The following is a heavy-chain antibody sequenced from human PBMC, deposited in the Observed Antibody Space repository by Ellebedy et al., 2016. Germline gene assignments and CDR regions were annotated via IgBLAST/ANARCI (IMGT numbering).Heavy chain of an antibody. J-gene: IGHJ4*02. CDR1: GFTFSSYG. CDR2: ISYDATYK. Sequence: GESLKISCAASGFTFSSYGMHWVRQAPGKGLDWVAVISYDATYKYYADSMKGRFTVSRDNSKNTLYLQLNSLRAEDTAVYYCARDDKDNGDGWGIDYWGQGTLVTVSS. D-gene: IGHD1-1*01. CDR3: ARDDKDNGDGWGIDY. V-gene: IGHV3-33*05.